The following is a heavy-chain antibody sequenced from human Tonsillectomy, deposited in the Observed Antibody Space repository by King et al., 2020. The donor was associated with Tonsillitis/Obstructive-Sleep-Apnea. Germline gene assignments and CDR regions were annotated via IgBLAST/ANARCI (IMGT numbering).Heavy chain of an antibody. D-gene: IGHD3-22*01. J-gene: IGHJ6*03. Sequence: QLVQSGGGVVQPGRSLRLSCVASGFTFLTYTMHWVRQAPGKGLEWVSIISYDGTQKYYADSVKGRFTISRDNSKNTLYLHMNSLRDEDTSVYYCARGRSHYETSDWRDYYLDVWDKGTTVTVSS. CDR3: ARGRSHYETSDWRDYYLDV. CDR1: GFTFLTYT. V-gene: IGHV3-30*04. CDR2: ISYDGTQK.